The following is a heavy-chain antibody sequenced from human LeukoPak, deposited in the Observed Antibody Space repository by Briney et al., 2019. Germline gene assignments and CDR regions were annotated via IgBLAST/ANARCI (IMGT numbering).Heavy chain of an antibody. V-gene: IGHV3-30*02. CDR1: GFTFSNYG. CDR3: ARNPYYYYYMDV. J-gene: IGHJ6*03. Sequence: GGSLRLSCAASGFTFSNYGVHWVRQAPGKGLEWVAFIRYDGSDKYYADSVKGRFTISRDNSKNTVYLQMNSLRAEDTAVYYCARNPYYYYYMDVWGKGTTVTVSS. CDR2: IRYDGSDK.